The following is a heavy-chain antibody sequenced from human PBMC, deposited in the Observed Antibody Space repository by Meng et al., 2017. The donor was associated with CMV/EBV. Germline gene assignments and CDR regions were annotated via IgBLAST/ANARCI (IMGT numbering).Heavy chain of an antibody. D-gene: IGHD1-26*01. J-gene: IGHJ4*02. CDR2: ISAYNGNT. V-gene: IGHV1-18*01. CDR1: GYTFTSYG. CDR3: ARDDLKYSGSYSTDY. Sequence: ASVKVSCKASGYTFTSYGISWVRQAPGQGLEWMGWISAYNGNTNYVQKLQGRVTMTTDTSTSTDYMELRSLRSDDTAVYYCARDDLKYSGSYSTDYWGQGTLVTVSS.